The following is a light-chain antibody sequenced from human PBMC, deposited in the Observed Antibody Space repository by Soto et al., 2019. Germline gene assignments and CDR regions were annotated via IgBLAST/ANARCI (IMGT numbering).Light chain of an antibody. CDR3: QHYDTYPLA. V-gene: IGKV1-5*01. J-gene: IGKJ3*01. CDR2: DAS. Sequence: DIQMTQSPSTLSASAVDRVTITCRAIQSISKWWAWYKQKPGKAPKLLIYDASSLESGVTSRFSGSGSGTEFTLTICSLQPDDFATYYCQHYDTYPLAFGPGTTVEIK. CDR1: QSISKW.